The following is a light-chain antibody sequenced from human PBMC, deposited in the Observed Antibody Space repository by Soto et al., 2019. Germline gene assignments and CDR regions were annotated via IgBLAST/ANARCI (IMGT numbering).Light chain of an antibody. J-gene: IGKJ4*01. CDR3: HQYDSSPLT. CDR2: GAS. Sequence: EIVLTQSPGTLSLSPGERATLSCRASQSVSSSYLAWYQQKPGQAPRLLIYGASSRATGIPDRFSGSGSGTDFTLTISRLELEDFAVYYCHQYDSSPLTFGGGTKVESK. CDR1: QSVSSSY. V-gene: IGKV3-20*01.